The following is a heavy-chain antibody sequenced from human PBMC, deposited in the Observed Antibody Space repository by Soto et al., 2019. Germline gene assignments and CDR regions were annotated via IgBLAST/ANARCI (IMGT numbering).Heavy chain of an antibody. J-gene: IGHJ5*02. CDR3: ARGQRFSDWFDP. V-gene: IGHV4-4*07. Sequence: SETLSLTCTVSGGSMSRYYWTWIRQPAGKGLEWIGRVYSSGGTHYSPSLKSRVTISLDTSKNQFSLRLLSVTDADTAVYFCARGQRFSDWFDPWGQGTLVTVSS. CDR2: VYSSGGT. CDR1: GGSMSRYY. D-gene: IGHD3-3*01.